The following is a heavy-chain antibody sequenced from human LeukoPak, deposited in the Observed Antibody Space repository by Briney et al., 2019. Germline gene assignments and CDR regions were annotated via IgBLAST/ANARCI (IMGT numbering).Heavy chain of an antibody. CDR2: IKQDGSEK. D-gene: IGHD5-24*01. CDR1: GFTFSNAW. J-gene: IGHJ5*02. V-gene: IGHV3-7*03. Sequence: PGGSLRLSCAASGFTFSNAWMSWVRQAPGKGLEWVANIKQDGSEKYYVDSVKGRFTISRDNAKNSLYLQMNSLRADDTAVYYCARDSEGDGYNFDTWGRGTLVTVSS. CDR3: ARDSEGDGYNFDT.